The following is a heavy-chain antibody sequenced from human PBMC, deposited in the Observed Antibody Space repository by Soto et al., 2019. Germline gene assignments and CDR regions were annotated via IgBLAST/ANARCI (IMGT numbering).Heavy chain of an antibody. Sequence: GGSLRLSCAASGFTFSSYAMNWVRQAQGKGLERVSGISGSSGSTYYAETVKGRLTISRENSKNTLYQQKSSLRAEDTAVYYCAKAFSWYDYWGQGT. CDR2: ISGSSGST. J-gene: IGHJ4*02. CDR1: GFTFSSYA. V-gene: IGHV3-23*01. CDR3: AKAFSWYDY. D-gene: IGHD6-13*01.